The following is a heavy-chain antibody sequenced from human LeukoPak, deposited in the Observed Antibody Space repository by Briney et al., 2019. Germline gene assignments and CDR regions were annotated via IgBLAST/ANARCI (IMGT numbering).Heavy chain of an antibody. CDR1: GFTFSSYG. CDR3: ARDRRVYYYGSGSYYPIHFDY. J-gene: IGHJ4*02. Sequence: GRSLRLSCAASGFTFSSYGMHWVRQAPGKGLEWVAVIWYDGSNKYYADSVKGRFTISRDNSKNTLYLQMNSLRAEDTAVYYCARDRRVYYYGSGSYYPIHFDYWGQGTLVTVSS. V-gene: IGHV3-33*01. D-gene: IGHD3-10*01. CDR2: IWYDGSNK.